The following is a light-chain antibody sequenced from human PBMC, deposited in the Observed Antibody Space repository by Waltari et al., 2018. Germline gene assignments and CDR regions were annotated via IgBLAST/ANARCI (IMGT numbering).Light chain of an antibody. Sequence: QSALTQPASVSGSPGQSITISCTGTSSDIGKYNYVSWYQHLPGKVPKVMISEGTKRPSGVSNRFSGSKSGNTASLTISGLQADDEAEYYCCSDAGSGTYVFGTGTKLTVV. V-gene: IGLV2-23*01. CDR1: SSDIGKYNY. CDR2: EGT. CDR3: CSDAGSGTYV. J-gene: IGLJ1*01.